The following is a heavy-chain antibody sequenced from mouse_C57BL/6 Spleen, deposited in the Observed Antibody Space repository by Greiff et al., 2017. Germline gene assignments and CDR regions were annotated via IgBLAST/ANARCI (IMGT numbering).Heavy chain of an antibody. V-gene: IGHV8-8*01. Sequence: HVTLKVSGPGILQPSQTLSLTCSFSGFSLSTFGMGVGRIRPPSGKGLEWLAHIWWDDDTYYNPALKSRLTISTDTSKNRVFLKIANVNTADTATYYCARDGTSYAMDYWGQGTSVTVSS. CDR2: IWWDDDT. J-gene: IGHJ4*01. CDR3: ARDGTSYAMDY. D-gene: IGHD1-3*01. CDR1: GFSLSTFGMG.